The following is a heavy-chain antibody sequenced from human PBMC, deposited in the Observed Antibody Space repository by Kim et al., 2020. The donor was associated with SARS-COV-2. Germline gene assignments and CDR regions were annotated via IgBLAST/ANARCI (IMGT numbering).Heavy chain of an antibody. Sequence: ASVKVSCKASGYTFTSYAMHWVRQAPGQRLEWMGWINAGNGNTKYSQKFQGRVTITRDTSASTAYMELSSLRSEDTAVYYCARDHLVGATGPGGYWGQGTLVTVSS. D-gene: IGHD1-26*01. J-gene: IGHJ4*02. CDR2: INAGNGNT. CDR1: GYTFTSYA. CDR3: ARDHLVGATGPGGY. V-gene: IGHV1-3*01.